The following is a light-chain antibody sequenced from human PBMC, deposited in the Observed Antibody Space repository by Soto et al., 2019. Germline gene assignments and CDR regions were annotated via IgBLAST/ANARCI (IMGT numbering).Light chain of an antibody. J-gene: IGKJ4*01. CDR1: QDISNY. CDR3: HRYDTFPLT. CDR2: DAI. Sequence: DIQMTQSPSSLSASVGDRVTITCQASQDISNYLNGYQQKPGNAPKLLIYDAINLETGVTSRFSGSGSGTDFTVTIRSLQPEAIATYYCHRYDTFPLTFGGGTRVEIK. V-gene: IGKV1-33*01.